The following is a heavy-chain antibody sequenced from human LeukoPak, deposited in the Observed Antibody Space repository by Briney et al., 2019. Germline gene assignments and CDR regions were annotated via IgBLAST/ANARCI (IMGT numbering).Heavy chain of an antibody. CDR2: ISYDGSNK. D-gene: IGHD6-13*01. CDR1: GFTFSSYA. V-gene: IGHV3-30*04. CDR3: AREGIAAALCFDY. J-gene: IGHJ4*02. Sequence: PGRSLRLSCAAPGFTFSSYAMHWVRQAPGKGLEWVAVISYDGSNKYYADSVKGRFTISRDNSKNTLYLQMNSLRAEDTAVYYCAREGIAAALCFDYWGQGTLVTVSS.